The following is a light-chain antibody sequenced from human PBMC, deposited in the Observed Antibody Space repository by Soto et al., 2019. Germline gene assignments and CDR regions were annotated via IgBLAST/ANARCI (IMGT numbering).Light chain of an antibody. CDR2: EGN. CDR1: SSDVGSYNL. V-gene: IGLV2-23*01. CDR3: CSYTGSSTS. Sequence: QSVLTQPASVSGSPGQSITMSCAGASSDVGSYNLVSWYQQYPGKAPKLIIYEGNKRPSGVSNRFSGSGAGNTASLTISGLQAEDAADDYCCSYTGSSTSFGGGTKLTVL. J-gene: IGLJ3*02.